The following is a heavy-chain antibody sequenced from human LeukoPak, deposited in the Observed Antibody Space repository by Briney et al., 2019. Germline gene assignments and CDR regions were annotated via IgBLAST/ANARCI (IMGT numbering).Heavy chain of an antibody. CDR2: IIPIFGTA. V-gene: IGHV1-69*06. D-gene: IGHD2-15*01. J-gene: IGHJ4*02. CDR1: GGTFSSYA. Sequence: SVKVSCKASGGTFSSYAISWVRQAPGQGLEWMGGIIPIFGTANYAQKFQGRVTITADKSTSTAYTELSSLRSEDTAVYYCASVYVMGYCSGGSCYSGLDYWGQGTLVTVSS. CDR3: ASVYVMGYCSGGSCYSGLDY.